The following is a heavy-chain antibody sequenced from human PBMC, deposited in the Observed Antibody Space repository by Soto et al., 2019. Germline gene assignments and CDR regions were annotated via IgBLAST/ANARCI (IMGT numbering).Heavy chain of an antibody. CDR1: GYTFTSYT. D-gene: IGHD5-18*01. V-gene: IGHV1-3*01. CDR3: ARIGYGYPSGRGWFDP. Sequence: QVQLVQSGAEVKKSGASVKVSCKAPGYTFTSYTMHWVRQAPGQSLEWMGWINAGNGDTKYSQKFKGRVTITRDISAITAYMELRSLRSEDTAVNYCARIGYGYPSGRGWFDPWGEGTLVTVSS. J-gene: IGHJ5*02. CDR2: INAGNGDT.